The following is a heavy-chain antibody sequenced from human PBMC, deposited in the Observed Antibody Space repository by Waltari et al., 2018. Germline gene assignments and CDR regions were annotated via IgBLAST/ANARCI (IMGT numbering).Heavy chain of an antibody. V-gene: IGHV3-53*01. CDR2: IYSGGSA. D-gene: IGHD3-10*01. CDR3: ARGHRGSRPL. Sequence: EVRLVESGGDLVQPGGSLRLSCAASGFPVSSDSMNWLRQAPGKGLELVSVIYSGGSANYTDSVKGRFIVSRDNSRNTLYLQMNGLRADDTAIYYCARGHRGSRPLWGQGTLVTVSS. CDR1: GFPVSSDS. J-gene: IGHJ4*02.